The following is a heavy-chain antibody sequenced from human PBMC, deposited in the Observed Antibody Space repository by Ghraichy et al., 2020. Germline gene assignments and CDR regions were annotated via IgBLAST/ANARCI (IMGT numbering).Heavy chain of an antibody. J-gene: IGHJ4*02. Sequence: SETLSLTCNVSGGSVISYYWGWIQQPPGRGLEWIGFIYHTGTTNCNPSLKSRVSMSLDTSTNQVSLKLTSVTAADTAVYYCARGLRSSSSQGTTSDYWGQGTLVTVSS. CDR3: ARGLRSSSSQGTTSDY. V-gene: IGHV4-59*02. D-gene: IGHD6-6*01. CDR2: IYHTGTT. CDR1: GGSVISYY.